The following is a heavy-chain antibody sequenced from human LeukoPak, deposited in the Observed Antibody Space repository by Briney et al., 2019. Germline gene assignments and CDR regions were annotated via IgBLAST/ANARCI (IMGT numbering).Heavy chain of an antibody. V-gene: IGHV4-39*07. D-gene: IGHD1-1*01. J-gene: IGHJ4*02. Sequence: SETLSLTCTVSGGSITSNTYYWGWIRQPPGKGLEWLGHTYHSGNTYYKSSLKSRVNISADTSRNQFSLKLSSVTAADTAVYYCARVSGRWDLDYWGQGTLVTVSS. CDR1: GGSITSNTYY. CDR3: ARVSGRWDLDY. CDR2: TYHSGNT.